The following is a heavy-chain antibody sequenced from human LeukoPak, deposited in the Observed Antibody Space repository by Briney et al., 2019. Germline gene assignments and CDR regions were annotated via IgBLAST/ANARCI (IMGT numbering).Heavy chain of an antibody. CDR3: ARSQQLVGWWFDP. CDR1: GGTFSSYA. CDR2: IIPIFGTA. V-gene: IGHV1-69*13. J-gene: IGHJ5*02. D-gene: IGHD6-13*01. Sequence: SVKVSCKASGGTFSSYAISWVRQAPGQGLEWVGGIIPIFGTANYAQKFQGRVTITADESTSTAYMELSSLRSEDTAVYYCARSQQLVGWWFDPWGQGTLVTVSS.